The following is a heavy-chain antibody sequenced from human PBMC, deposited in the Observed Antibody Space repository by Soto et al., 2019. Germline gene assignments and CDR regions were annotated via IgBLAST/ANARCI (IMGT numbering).Heavy chain of an antibody. CDR3: AKEHHYSSSWSEFDY. CDR1: GFTFSSYA. Sequence: EVQLLESGVGLVQPGGSLRLSCAASGFTFSSYAMSWVRQAPGKGLEWVSAISGSGVSTYYADSVKGRFTISRDNSKNTLYLQMNSLRAEDTAVYYCAKEHHYSSSWSEFDYWGQGTLVTVSS. V-gene: IGHV3-23*01. CDR2: ISGSGVST. J-gene: IGHJ4*02. D-gene: IGHD6-13*01.